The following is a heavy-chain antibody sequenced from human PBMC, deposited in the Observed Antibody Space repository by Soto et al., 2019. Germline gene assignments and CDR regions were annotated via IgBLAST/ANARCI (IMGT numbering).Heavy chain of an antibody. J-gene: IGHJ4*02. CDR3: ARGGHVVVVTAALDY. CDR2: VNPSGGHT. Sequence: QVQLMQSGAEVKKPGASVKVSCKASGDTFTDYYIHWVRQAPGQGLEWMGTVNPSGGHTTYAQHFLGRVTITRDTSARTRYRELTSLTSDDTAIYYCARGGHVVVVTAALDYWGQGTLVTVSS. V-gene: IGHV1-46*01. D-gene: IGHD2-21*02. CDR1: GDTFTDYY.